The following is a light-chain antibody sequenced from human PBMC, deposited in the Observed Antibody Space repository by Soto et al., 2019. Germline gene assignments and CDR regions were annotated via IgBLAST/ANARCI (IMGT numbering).Light chain of an antibody. V-gene: IGKV1-5*01. CDR3: QQYNSYSPLT. Sequence: DIEMTQSPSTLSASIGDGVTITCRASESISGWLAWYQQQPGKAPKLLIYDASNLESGVPSRFSGSGSGTEFTLTISSLQPDDFATYYCQQYNSYSPLTFGGGTKVDIK. CDR1: ESISGW. J-gene: IGKJ4*01. CDR2: DAS.